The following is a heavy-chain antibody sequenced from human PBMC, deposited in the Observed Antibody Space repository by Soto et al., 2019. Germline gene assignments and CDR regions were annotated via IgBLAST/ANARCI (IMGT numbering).Heavy chain of an antibody. V-gene: IGHV4-39*01. CDR1: GASVSSSHY. J-gene: IGHJ4*02. Sequence: QLQLQESGPGLVKSSETLSLTCSVSGASVSSSHYWGWIRQPPGKGLEWIGSVSYSGSPYYSPSFKSRITISVVTSNNQFSLRVRSVTATDTAVYFCARHYNTGAFFDYWGQGKLVTVSS. CDR3: ARHYNTGAFFDY. D-gene: IGHD1-20*01. CDR2: VSYSGSP.